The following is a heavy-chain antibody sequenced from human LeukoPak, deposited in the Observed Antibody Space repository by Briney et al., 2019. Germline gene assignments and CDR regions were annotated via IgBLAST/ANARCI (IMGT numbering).Heavy chain of an antibody. CDR3: ARSMTTVTHLDY. CDR2: ISSSSYI. V-gene: IGHV3-21*01. J-gene: IGHJ4*02. Sequence: GGSLRLSCAASGFTFSSYSMNWVRQAPGKGLEWVSSISSSSYIYYADSVKGRFTISRDNAKNSLYLQMNSLRAEDTAVYYCARSMTTVTHLDYWGQGTLVTVSS. CDR1: GFTFSSYS. D-gene: IGHD4-17*01.